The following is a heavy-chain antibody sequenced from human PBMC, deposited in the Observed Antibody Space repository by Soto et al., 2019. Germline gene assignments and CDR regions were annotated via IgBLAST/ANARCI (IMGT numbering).Heavy chain of an antibody. CDR2: IWYDGSKK. J-gene: IGHJ6*02. Sequence: QVQVVESGGGVVQPGRSLRLSCAASGFTFSSFGMHWVRQAPGKGLEWVSLIWYDGSKKSYAESVKGRFTISRDNSRNTVYLQMNSLRADDTAVYYCVRDASYYSLWSGYYPSRYGMDVWGQGTPVTVSS. CDR1: GFTFSSFG. V-gene: IGHV3-33*01. D-gene: IGHD3-3*01. CDR3: VRDASYYSLWSGYYPSRYGMDV.